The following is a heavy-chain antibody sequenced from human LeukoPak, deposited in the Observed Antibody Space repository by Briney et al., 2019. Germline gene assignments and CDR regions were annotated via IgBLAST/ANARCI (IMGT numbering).Heavy chain of an antibody. Sequence: AASVKVSCKASGGTFSSYAISWVRQAPGQGLEWMGGIIPIFGTANYAQKFQGRVTITADKSTSTAYMELSSLRSEDTAVYYCARSVKGYSLTRYWGQGTLVTVSS. CDR2: IIPIFGTA. V-gene: IGHV1-69*06. CDR3: ARSVKGYSLTRY. D-gene: IGHD3-16*02. J-gene: IGHJ4*02. CDR1: GGTFSSYA.